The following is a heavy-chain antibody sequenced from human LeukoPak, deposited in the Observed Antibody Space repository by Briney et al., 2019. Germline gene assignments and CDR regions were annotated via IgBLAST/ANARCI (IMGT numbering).Heavy chain of an antibody. CDR1: GFTFS. CDR3: AKDGNWASVS. Sequence: PGGALRLTCVGSGFTFSVHWVRQVPGKGLEWLTFIRHDGTDQHYADSVRGRFTISIDNSKNTVYLQMNSLRPEDTALYYCAKDGNWASVSWGQGTLVTVSS. J-gene: IGHJ5*02. V-gene: IGHV3-30*02. D-gene: IGHD7-27*01. CDR2: IRHDGTDQ.